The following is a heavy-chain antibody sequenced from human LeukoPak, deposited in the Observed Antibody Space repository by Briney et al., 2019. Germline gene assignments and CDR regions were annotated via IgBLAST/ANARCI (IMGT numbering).Heavy chain of an antibody. CDR1: GGSISSSRYY. Sequence: SETLSLTRTVSGGSISSSRYYWAWIRQPPGKGLDWIGSISYSGSTYYNSSLKSRLTISVDTSKNQFSLRLSSVTAADTAVYYCARHSDGANYHDTFDSRGQGTMATVSS. V-gene: IGHV4-39*01. CDR3: ARHSDGANYHDTFDS. J-gene: IGHJ3*02. CDR2: ISYSGST. D-gene: IGHD4/OR15-4a*01.